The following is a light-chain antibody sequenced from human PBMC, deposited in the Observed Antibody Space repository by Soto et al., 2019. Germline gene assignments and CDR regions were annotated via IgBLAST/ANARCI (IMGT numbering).Light chain of an antibody. Sequence: EIVLTQSPATLSLSPGERATLSCRASQTVSSSLAWYQQKPGQAPRLLIYAASNRATGVPARFSGSWSGTEFTLTISSLQSEDFAVYYCQQYNNWITFGQGTRLEIK. V-gene: IGKV3-15*01. CDR2: AAS. CDR3: QQYNNWIT. J-gene: IGKJ5*01. CDR1: QTVSSS.